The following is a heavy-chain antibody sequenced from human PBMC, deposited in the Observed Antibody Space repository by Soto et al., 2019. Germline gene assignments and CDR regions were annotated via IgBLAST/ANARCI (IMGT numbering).Heavy chain of an antibody. CDR2: MNPNSGNT. Sequence: ASVKVSCKASGYTFTSYDINWVRQATGQGLEWMGWMNPNSGNTGYAQKFQGRVTMTRNTSISTVYMELSSLRSEDTAVYYCARQRTTVTYFDYWGQGTLVTVSS. CDR3: ARQRTTVTYFDY. CDR1: GYTFTSYD. V-gene: IGHV1-8*01. J-gene: IGHJ4*02. D-gene: IGHD4-17*01.